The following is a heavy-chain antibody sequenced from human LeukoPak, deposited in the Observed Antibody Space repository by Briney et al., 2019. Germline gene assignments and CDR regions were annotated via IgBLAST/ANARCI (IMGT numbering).Heavy chain of an antibody. D-gene: IGHD4-23*01. CDR2: IYYSGST. V-gene: IGHV4-30-4*01. CDR1: GDSISSGDYY. J-gene: IGHJ4*02. CDR3: ARELGGVEHGGKSFDY. Sequence: SQTLSLTCTVSGDSISSGDYYWSWIRQPPGKGLEWIGYIYYSGSTYYNPSLKSRVTISVDTSKNQFSLKLSSVTAADTAVYYCARELGGVEHGGKSFDYWGQGTLVTVSS.